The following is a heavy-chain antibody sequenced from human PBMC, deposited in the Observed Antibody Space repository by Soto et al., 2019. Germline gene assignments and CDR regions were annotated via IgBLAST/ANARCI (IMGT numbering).Heavy chain of an antibody. Sequence: GESLKISCKGSGYSFSNYWIGWVRQMPGKGLEWVGIIYPADSETRYSPSFQGQVTISVDKSINTAYLQWSSLKASDTAMYYCARRPWLSGYYDYWGQGTLVTVSS. CDR2: IYPADSET. J-gene: IGHJ4*02. V-gene: IGHV5-51*01. CDR1: GYSFSNYW. CDR3: ARRPWLSGYYDY. D-gene: IGHD3-22*01.